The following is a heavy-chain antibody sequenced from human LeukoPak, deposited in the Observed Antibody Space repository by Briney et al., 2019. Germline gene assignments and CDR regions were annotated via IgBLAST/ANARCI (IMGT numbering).Heavy chain of an antibody. CDR1: GFTFDDYA. CDR2: ISWNSGSI. J-gene: IGHJ4*02. Sequence: PGGSLRLSCAASGFTFDDYAMHWVRQAPGKGLEWVSGISWNSGSIGYADSVKGRFTISRDNAKNSLYLQMNSLRAEDTALYCCAKGGYYDSSGSPLGYWGQGTLVTVSS. V-gene: IGHV3-9*01. CDR3: AKGGYYDSSGSPLGY. D-gene: IGHD3-22*01.